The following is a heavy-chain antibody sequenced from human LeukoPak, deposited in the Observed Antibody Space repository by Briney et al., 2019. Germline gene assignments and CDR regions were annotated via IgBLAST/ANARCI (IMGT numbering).Heavy chain of an antibody. Sequence: PGGSLRLSCAASGFTFSSYWMSWVRQAPGKGLEWVANIKHDGSEKYYVDSVKGRFTISRDNAKNSLYLQMNSLRAEDTAVYYCARIGWYSSSWYFDYWGQGILGTVSS. CDR1: GFTFSSYW. D-gene: IGHD6-13*01. V-gene: IGHV3-7*04. CDR3: ARIGWYSSSWYFDY. CDR2: IKHDGSEK. J-gene: IGHJ4*02.